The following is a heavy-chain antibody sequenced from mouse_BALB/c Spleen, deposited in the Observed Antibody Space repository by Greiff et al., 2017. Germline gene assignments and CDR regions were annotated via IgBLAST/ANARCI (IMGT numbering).Heavy chain of an antibody. J-gene: IGHJ3*01. D-gene: IGHD2-14*01. CDR3: ARSGGYDSWFAY. V-gene: IGHV5-17*02. CDR2: ISSGSSTI. CDR1: GFTFSSFG. Sequence: VESGGGLVQPGGSRKLSCAASGFTFSSFGMHWVRQAPEKGLEWVAYISSGSSTIYYADTVKGRFTISRDNPKNTLFLQMTSLRSEDTAMYYCARSGGYDSWFAYWGQGTLVTVSA.